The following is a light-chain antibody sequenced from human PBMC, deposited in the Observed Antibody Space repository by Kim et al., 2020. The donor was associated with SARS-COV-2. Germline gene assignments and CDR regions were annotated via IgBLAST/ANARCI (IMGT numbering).Light chain of an antibody. Sequence: QSVTISCTETSSDVGGYNYVSWYQQHPGKAPKLMIYEVSKRPSGVPDRFSGSKSGNTASLTVSGLQAEDEADYYCSSYAGSNNYVFGTGTKVTVL. J-gene: IGLJ1*01. V-gene: IGLV2-8*01. CDR1: SSDVGGYNY. CDR2: EVS. CDR3: SSYAGSNNYV.